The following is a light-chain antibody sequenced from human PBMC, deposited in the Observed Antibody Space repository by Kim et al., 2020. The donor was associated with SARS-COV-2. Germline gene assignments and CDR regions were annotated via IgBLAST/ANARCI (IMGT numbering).Light chain of an antibody. J-gene: IGKJ5*01. CDR2: GAF. CDR3: QQYNIWPIT. CDR1: QGVSSN. V-gene: IGKV3-15*01. Sequence: VSPGERATLSCRASQGVSSNLAWYQQKPGQAPRLLIYGAFTRATGIPARFSGSGSGTEFTLTISSLQSEDFAVYYCQQYNIWPITFGQGTRLEIK.